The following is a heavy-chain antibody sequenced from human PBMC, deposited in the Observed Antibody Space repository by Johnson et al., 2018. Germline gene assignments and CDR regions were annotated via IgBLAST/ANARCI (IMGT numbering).Heavy chain of an antibody. CDR2: MYYSGCP. Sequence: QVQLRESGPGLVEPSETLALTCSVSGASISSYYWSWIRQPPGKGLEWIGYMYYSGCPNYNPSFNSRVTISVDTSKNQFSLQLSSGTAADTAVYYCARGLSSSWYSGTCFQHWGQGTLVTVSS. CDR1: GASISSYY. CDR3: ARGLSSSWYSGTCFQH. V-gene: IGHV4-59*01. D-gene: IGHD6-13*01. J-gene: IGHJ1*01.